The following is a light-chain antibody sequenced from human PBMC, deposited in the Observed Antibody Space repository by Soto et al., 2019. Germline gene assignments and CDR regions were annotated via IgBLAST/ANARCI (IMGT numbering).Light chain of an antibody. V-gene: IGKV3D-15*01. Sequence: EIVRTQAPAALCLSPGERATLSCRASQSVNSNLAWYQQEAGQTPRLLIYDASKRATGTPARFTGRGSGTDFTLTISSLQSEDFALYYCQQYNKWPLITFGQGTRLEIK. J-gene: IGKJ5*01. CDR2: DAS. CDR3: QQYNKWPLIT. CDR1: QSVNSN.